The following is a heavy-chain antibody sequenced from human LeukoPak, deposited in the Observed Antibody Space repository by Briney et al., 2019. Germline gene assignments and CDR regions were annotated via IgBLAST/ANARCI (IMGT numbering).Heavy chain of an antibody. CDR2: IWYDGSNK. CDR3: ARDRGTTSVDY. D-gene: IGHD2-2*01. CDR1: GFTFSSYG. J-gene: IGHJ4*02. V-gene: IGHV3-33*01. Sequence: GGSLRLSCAASGFTFSSYGMHWVRQAPGKGLEWMAVIWYDGSNKVYADSVKGRFTISRDNSKNTLYLQMNSLGAEDTAVYYCARDRGTTSVDYWGQGTLVTVSS.